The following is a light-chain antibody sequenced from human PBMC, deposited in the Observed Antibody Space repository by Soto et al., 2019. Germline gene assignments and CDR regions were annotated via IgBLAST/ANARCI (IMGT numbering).Light chain of an antibody. Sequence: QSALTQPRSVSGSPGQSVTISCTGTSSDVGGYEYVSWYQQHPGKAPKLMIYDVSKRPSGVPDRFSGSRSGNTASLTISGLQTEDEADYYCCSYAGSPFYVFGIGTKHTVL. V-gene: IGLV2-11*01. CDR2: DVS. J-gene: IGLJ1*01. CDR3: CSYAGSPFYV. CDR1: SSDVGGYEY.